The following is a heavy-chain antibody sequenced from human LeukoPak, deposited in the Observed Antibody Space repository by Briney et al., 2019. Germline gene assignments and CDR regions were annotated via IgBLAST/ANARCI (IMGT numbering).Heavy chain of an antibody. CDR1: GYSVSSAHY. D-gene: IGHD6-13*01. Sequence: KPSETLSLTCAVSGYSVSSAHYWGWIRQPPGEGLEWIGTIYPGGTTYYNPSIGSRITISIDASKNHFSLRLSSVTTADTAVYYCARRIASAMTGFDYWGQGALVAVSS. J-gene: IGHJ4*02. CDR2: IYPGGTT. CDR3: ARRIASAMTGFDY. V-gene: IGHV4-38-2*01.